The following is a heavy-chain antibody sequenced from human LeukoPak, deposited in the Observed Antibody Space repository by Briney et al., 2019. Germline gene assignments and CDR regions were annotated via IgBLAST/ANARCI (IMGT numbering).Heavy chain of an antibody. CDR2: INPNSGVT. D-gene: IGHD1-26*01. V-gene: IGHV1-2*06. J-gene: IGHJ6*03. CDR1: GYTFRGYN. CDR3: ARSGGSWQGYYYYMDV. Sequence: ASVKVSCKASGYTFRGYNLHWVRQAPGQGLEWMGRINPNSGVTNYAQKFQGRVTVTRDTSIRTAYMELSRLTSDDTAVYYCARSGGSWQGYYYYMDVWGKGTTVTVSS.